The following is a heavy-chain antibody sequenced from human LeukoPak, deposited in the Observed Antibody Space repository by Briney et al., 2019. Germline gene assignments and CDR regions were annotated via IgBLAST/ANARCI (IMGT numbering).Heavy chain of an antibody. V-gene: IGHV5-51*01. J-gene: IGHJ6*04. D-gene: IGHD6-19*01. CDR1: GYRFIDYW. CDR2: VYPGDSDT. CDR3: ARPGWYKYNYYGIDV. Sequence: GESLKISCKGSGYRFIDYWIGWVRQMPGKGLEWMGIVYPGDSDTRYSPSFQGQVTISVDKSISAAYLQWSRLKASDPAIYYCARPGWYKYNYYGIDVWGKGTTVTVSS.